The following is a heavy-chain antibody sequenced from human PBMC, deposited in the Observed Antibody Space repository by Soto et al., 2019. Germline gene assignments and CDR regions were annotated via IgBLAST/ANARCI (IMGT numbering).Heavy chain of an antibody. J-gene: IGHJ4*02. Sequence: EVQLLESGGGFIQPGGSLTLSCAASGFTFSSGSYAMSWVRQAPGKGLEWVSTLSDSTYYADSVQGRFTISGDNSKNTLYLQMNTLRAEDTAVYYCARSLGPGSHHFGYWGQGTLVTVSS. CDR3: ARSLGPGSHHFGY. CDR2: LSDST. V-gene: IGHV3-23*01. CDR1: GFTFSSGSYA. D-gene: IGHD3-10*01.